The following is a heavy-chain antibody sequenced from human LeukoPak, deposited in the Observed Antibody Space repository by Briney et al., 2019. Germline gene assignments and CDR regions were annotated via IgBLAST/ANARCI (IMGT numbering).Heavy chain of an antibody. J-gene: IGHJ5*02. CDR3: ARDVGYSIPP. V-gene: IGHV3-74*01. CDR2: INSDGNNR. Sequence: QPGGSLRLSCAASGFTFSSYWMHWVRQAPGKGLLWVSLINSDGNNRGYADSVKGRFTVSRDNAKNTLYLQMNSLRAEDTAVYYCARDVGYSIPPWGQGTLVTVSS. D-gene: IGHD6-13*01. CDR1: GFTFSSYW.